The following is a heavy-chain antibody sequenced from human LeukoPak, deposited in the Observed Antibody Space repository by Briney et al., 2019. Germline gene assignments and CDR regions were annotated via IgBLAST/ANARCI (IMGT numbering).Heavy chain of an antibody. CDR1: GFSFSSYA. CDR3: AKVGSSMSFYYYYCMDV. CDR2: NSGSGGTT. V-gene: IGHV3-23*01. Sequence: PGGSLRLSCAASGFSFSSYAMSWVRQAPGKGLEWVSANSGSGGTTNYADSVKGRFTISRDNSKDTLYLQMYSLRAEDTAVYYCAKVGSSMSFYYYYCMDVWGQGTTVTVCS. D-gene: IGHD6-13*01. J-gene: IGHJ6*02.